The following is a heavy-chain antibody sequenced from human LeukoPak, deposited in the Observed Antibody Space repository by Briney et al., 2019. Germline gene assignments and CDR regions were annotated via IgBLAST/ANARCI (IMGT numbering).Heavy chain of an antibody. Sequence: ASVKVSCKASGYTFSGYYIFWVRRAPGQGLEWMGWINPNSGGTNYAPEFQGRLTMTRDTSITTAYMELSTLRSDDTAVYYCALVGDHAWFDPWGQGTLVTVSS. D-gene: IGHD3-10*01. CDR1: GYTFSGYY. CDR3: ALVGDHAWFDP. V-gene: IGHV1-2*02. CDR2: INPNSGGT. J-gene: IGHJ5*02.